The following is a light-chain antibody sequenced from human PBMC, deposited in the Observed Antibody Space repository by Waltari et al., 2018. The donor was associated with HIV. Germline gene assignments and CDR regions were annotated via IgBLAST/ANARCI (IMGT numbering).Light chain of an antibody. CDR2: GTS. V-gene: IGLV1-40*01. J-gene: IGLJ3*02. CDR1: SSNTAAGPA. Sequence: QSVLTQPPSVSGAPGQRVTITCTGTSSNTAAGPAVPWYQQLPGTAPKRLIYGTSNRPSGVPDRFSGSKSGTSASLAITGLQAEDEADYYCQSYDSSLSGWVFGGGTKLTVL. CDR3: QSYDSSLSGWV.